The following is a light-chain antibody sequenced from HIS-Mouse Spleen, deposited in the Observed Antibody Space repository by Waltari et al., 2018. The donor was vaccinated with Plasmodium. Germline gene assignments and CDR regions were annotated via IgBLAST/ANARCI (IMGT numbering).Light chain of an antibody. J-gene: IGKJ2*01. CDR1: QSISSW. Sequence: DIQMTQSPSTLSASVGDRVTITCRASQSISSWLAWYQQKPGKATKLLIYKASSLESGVPSSFSGSGSGTEFTLTISSLQPDDFATYYCQQYNSYLYTFGQGTKLEIK. CDR2: KAS. CDR3: QQYNSYLYT. V-gene: IGKV1-5*03.